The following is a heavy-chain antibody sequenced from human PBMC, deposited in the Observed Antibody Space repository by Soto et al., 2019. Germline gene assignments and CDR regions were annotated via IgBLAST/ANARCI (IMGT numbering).Heavy chain of an antibody. J-gene: IGHJ4*02. V-gene: IGHV3-30*01. CDR1: GFSLSTYS. D-gene: IGHD6-19*01. Sequence: PGGSLRLSCAASGFSLSTYSMHWVRQAPGKGLEWVAVISYDGNKKFYRDSVKGRFSISRDTSMHTVYLQMNSLSPEDTGVYYCARSIAVAGLDYWGQGTLVTVSS. CDR3: ARSIAVAGLDY. CDR2: ISYDGNKK.